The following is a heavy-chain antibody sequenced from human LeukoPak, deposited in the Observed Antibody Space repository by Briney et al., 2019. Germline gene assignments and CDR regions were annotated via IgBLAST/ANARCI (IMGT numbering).Heavy chain of an antibody. Sequence: PGGSLRLSCAASGFTFSSYSMHWVRQAPGKGLEYLSAINSNGDSTYYADSVKGRFTIFRDNSKNTMSLQMGSLRPEDTAVYYCARGGRCGGRYYFDYWGQGALVSVSS. CDR1: GFTFSSYS. D-gene: IGHD2-21*01. CDR2: INSNGDST. J-gene: IGHJ4*02. V-gene: IGHV3-64*02. CDR3: ARGGRCGGRYYFDY.